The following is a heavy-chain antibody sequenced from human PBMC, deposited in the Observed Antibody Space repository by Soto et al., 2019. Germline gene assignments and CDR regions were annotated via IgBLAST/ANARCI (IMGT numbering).Heavy chain of an antibody. J-gene: IGHJ4*02. CDR2: INAVGSSL. D-gene: IGHD3-3*01. V-gene: IGHV3-74*01. CDR1: GFDLSITW. Sequence: PGGSLRLSCTASGFDLSITWIHWVRQVPGKGLVWVSRINAVGSSLIYADSVKGRFTISRDNAKNTVYLQMSSLRVEDTAVYYCAKDWYHTIGYWGQGTPVTVSS. CDR3: AKDWYHTIGY.